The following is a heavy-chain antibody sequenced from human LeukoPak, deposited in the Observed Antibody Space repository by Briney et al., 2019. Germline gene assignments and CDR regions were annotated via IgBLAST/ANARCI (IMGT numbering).Heavy chain of an antibody. D-gene: IGHD3-10*01. Sequence: GESLKISCKGSRYSFTSYWIGWVRQMPGKGLEWMGIIYPGDSEIRNSPSFQGQVTISADKSISTAYLQWSSLKASDTAMYYCARRLRGSGSSYYFDYWGQGTLVTVSS. CDR1: RYSFTSYW. V-gene: IGHV5-51*01. CDR2: IYPGDSEI. J-gene: IGHJ4*02. CDR3: ARRLRGSGSSYYFDY.